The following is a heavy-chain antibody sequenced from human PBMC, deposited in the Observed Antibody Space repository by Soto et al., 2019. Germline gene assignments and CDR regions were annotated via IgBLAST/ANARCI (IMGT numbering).Heavy chain of an antibody. Sequence: PGESLKISCKGSGYSFTSYWIGWVRQMPGKGLEWMGIIYPGDSDTRYSPSFQGQVTISADKSISTAYLQWSSLKASDTAMYYCARQDGYCYGYYYYGMYVWGQGTTVTVSS. CDR2: IYPGDSDT. CDR3: ARQDGYCYGYYYYGMYV. V-gene: IGHV5-51*01. J-gene: IGHJ6*02. CDR1: GYSFTSYW. D-gene: IGHD5-18*01.